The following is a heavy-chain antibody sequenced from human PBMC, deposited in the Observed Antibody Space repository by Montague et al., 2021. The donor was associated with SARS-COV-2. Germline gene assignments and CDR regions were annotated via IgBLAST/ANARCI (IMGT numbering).Heavy chain of an antibody. CDR2: IYYGGST. CDR1: GGSISSYY. Sequence: SETLSLTCTVSGGSISSYYWSWIRQPPGKGLEWIGYIYYGGSTNYNPSLKSRVTISIDTSKNQFSLKLSSVTAADTAVYYCARQIPLRTHIVVVTDLLGGAFDIWGQGTMVTVSA. CDR3: ARQIPLRTHIVVVTDLLGGAFDI. D-gene: IGHD2-21*02. J-gene: IGHJ3*02. V-gene: IGHV4-59*08.